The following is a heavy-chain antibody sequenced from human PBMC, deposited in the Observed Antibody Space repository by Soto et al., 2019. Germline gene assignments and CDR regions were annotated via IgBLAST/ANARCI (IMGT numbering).Heavy chain of an antibody. V-gene: IGHV3-11*03. CDR2: ISSSSSYT. CDR3: ARFCGDCSGTFFDY. J-gene: IGHJ4*02. D-gene: IGHD2-21*02. CDR1: GFTFSDYY. Sequence: GGSLRLSCAASGFTFSDYYMSWIRQAPGKGLEWVSYISSSSSYTNYADSVKGRFTISGDKSISTVYLQWSSLKASDTAVYYCARFCGDCSGTFFDYWGQGTLVTVS.